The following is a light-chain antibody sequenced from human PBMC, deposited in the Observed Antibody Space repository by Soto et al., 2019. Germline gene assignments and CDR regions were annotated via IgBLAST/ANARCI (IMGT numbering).Light chain of an antibody. Sequence: EIVLTQSPGTLSLSPGKIATLSCRASQSVRSNFLAWYQQKPGQAPRRLIYGASTRATGIPASFSGSGSATEFTLTISSLQSADFAVYYCQQYNNWPRWTFGHGTKVDIK. CDR3: QQYNNWPRWT. V-gene: IGKV3-15*01. CDR1: QSVRSN. CDR2: GAS. J-gene: IGKJ1*01.